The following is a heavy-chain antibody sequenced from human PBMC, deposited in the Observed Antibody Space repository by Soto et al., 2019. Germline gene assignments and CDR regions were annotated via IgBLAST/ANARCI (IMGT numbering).Heavy chain of an antibody. CDR2: ISAHNANT. V-gene: IGHV1-18*01. D-gene: IGHD1-1*01. Sequence: QVHLVQSGAEVKKPGASVKVSCNGSGYAFTTYGITWVRQAPGQGIEWMGWISAHNANTNYAQKLQGRVTLTRDTSTSTAYMGLRGLRSDDTAVDYGARGRYGDYWGQGALVTVSS. CDR3: ARGRYGDY. J-gene: IGHJ4*02. CDR1: GYAFTTYG.